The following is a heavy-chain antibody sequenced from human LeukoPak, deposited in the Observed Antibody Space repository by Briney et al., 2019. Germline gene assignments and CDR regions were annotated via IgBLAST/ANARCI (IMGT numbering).Heavy chain of an antibody. Sequence: GGSLRLSCAASGNYWMHWVRQAPGKGLVWVSHINSDGSWTSYADSVKGRFTISKDNAKNTVYLQMNSLRAEDTAVYYCVSFYETYWGRGTLVTVFS. CDR2: INSDGSWT. CDR1: GNYW. CDR3: VSFYETY. V-gene: IGHV3-74*01. J-gene: IGHJ4*02. D-gene: IGHD2/OR15-2a*01.